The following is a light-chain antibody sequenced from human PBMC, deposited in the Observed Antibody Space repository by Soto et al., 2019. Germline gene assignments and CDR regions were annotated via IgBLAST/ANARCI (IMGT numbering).Light chain of an antibody. Sequence: QSALTQPTSVSRSPGQSITISCTGTSSDVGGYNYVSWYQQHPGKAPKLMIYDVSNRPSGVSNRFSGSKSGNTASLTISGLQAEDEADYYCSSYTSSSTRLVVFGGGTELTVL. CDR3: SSYTSSSTRLVV. CDR1: SSDVGGYNY. J-gene: IGLJ2*01. CDR2: DVS. V-gene: IGLV2-14*01.